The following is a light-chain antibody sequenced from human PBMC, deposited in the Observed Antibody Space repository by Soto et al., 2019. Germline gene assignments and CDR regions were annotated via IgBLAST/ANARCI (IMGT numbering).Light chain of an antibody. CDR2: WAS. Sequence: DIVMTQSPDSLAVSLGERATINCKSSQSVLYSSNNKNYLAWYQQKPGQPPKMIIYWASTRESGVPDRFSGSGSGTDFTLTISSLQAEDVAVYYCQQSYSTPPTFGQGTKLEIK. V-gene: IGKV4-1*01. CDR3: QQSYSTPPT. J-gene: IGKJ2*01. CDR1: QSVLYSSNNKNY.